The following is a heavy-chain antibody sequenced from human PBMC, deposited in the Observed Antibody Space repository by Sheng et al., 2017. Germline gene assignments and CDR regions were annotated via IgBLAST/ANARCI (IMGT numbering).Heavy chain of an antibody. D-gene: IGHD5-18*01. J-gene: IGHJ4*01. Sequence: QVQLQESGPGLVKPSETLSLTCTVSGGSISSYYWSWIRQPPGKGLEWIGYIYYSGSTNYNPSLKSRVTISVDTSKNQFSLKLSSVTAADTAVYYCAREIKTAMVRGVFDYWGQERWSPSPQ. CDR1: GGSISSYY. V-gene: IGHV4-59*01. CDR2: IYYSGST. CDR3: AREIKTAMVRGVFDY.